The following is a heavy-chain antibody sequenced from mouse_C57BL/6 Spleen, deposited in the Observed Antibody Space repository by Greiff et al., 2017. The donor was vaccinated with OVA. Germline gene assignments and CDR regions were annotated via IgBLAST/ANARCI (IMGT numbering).Heavy chain of an antibody. CDR2: IDPNSGGT. D-gene: IGHD1-1*01. Sequence: QVQLKQSGAELVKPGASVKLSCKASGYTFTSYWMHWVKQRPGRGLEWIGRIDPNSGGTKYNEKFKSKATLTVDKPSSTAYMQLSSLTSEDSAVYYCARSRLLRYHPPYAMDYWGQGTSVTVSS. CDR3: ARSRLLRYHPPYAMDY. CDR1: GYTFTSYW. V-gene: IGHV1-72*01. J-gene: IGHJ4*01.